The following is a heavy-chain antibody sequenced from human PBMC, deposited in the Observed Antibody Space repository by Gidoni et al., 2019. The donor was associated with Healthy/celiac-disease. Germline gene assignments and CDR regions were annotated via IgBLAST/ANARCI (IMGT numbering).Heavy chain of an antibody. Sequence: QVQLQESGPGLVKPSQTLSLTCTVSGCSISSGSYYWSWIRQPAGKGLEWIGRIYTSGSTNYNPSLKSRVTMSVDTSKNQFSLKLSSVTAADTAVYYCARGGEYYYYYYMDVWGKGTTVTVSS. J-gene: IGHJ6*03. CDR1: GCSISSGSYY. CDR2: IYTSGST. CDR3: ARGGEYYYYYYMDV. D-gene: IGHD3-10*01. V-gene: IGHV4-61*02.